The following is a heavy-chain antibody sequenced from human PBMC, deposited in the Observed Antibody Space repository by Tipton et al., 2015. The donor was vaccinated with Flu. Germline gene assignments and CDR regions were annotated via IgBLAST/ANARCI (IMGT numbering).Heavy chain of an antibody. Sequence: TLSLTCTVSGYSISSGYYWGWIRQPPGKGLEWIGSIYHSGNVYYNLSLRGRVIISVDVSKNQFSLKMSSVTAADTAVYYCARDGGSTWFGEGGDWFDPWGHGTPVTVSS. D-gene: IGHD3-10*01. V-gene: IGHV4-38-2*02. CDR3: ARDGGSTWFGEGGDWFDP. J-gene: IGHJ5*02. CDR2: IYHSGNV. CDR1: GYSISSGYY.